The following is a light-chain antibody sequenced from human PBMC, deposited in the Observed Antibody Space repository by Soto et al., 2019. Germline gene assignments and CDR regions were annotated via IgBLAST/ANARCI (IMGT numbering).Light chain of an antibody. CDR1: QSVSSRY. J-gene: IGKJ1*01. V-gene: IGKV3-20*01. Sequence: EIGLTPSPGTLSLSPGEGATLSCRASQSVSSRYLAWYQQQHAQAPRLLIYCASSRGTGSTDRLSSSRSSRDFSTTISRLVHAAFSAYYCHQYGSTLWTFGRGTKVDIK. CDR3: HQYGSTLWT. CDR2: CAS.